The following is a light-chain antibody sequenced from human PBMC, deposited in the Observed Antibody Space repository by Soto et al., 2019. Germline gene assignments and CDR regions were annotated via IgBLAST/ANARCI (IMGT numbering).Light chain of an antibody. V-gene: IGKV3-20*01. CDR1: QSVPRSY. J-gene: IGKJ5*01. CDR2: DAS. CDR3: QQYAWSPLT. Sequence: IVLTQSPGTLSLSPGERATLSCRASQSVPRSYLAWYQQRPGQAPTLLIYDASNRATGIPDRFSGSESGTDFTLTISSLVPEDFAVYYCQQYAWSPLTFGQGTRLEIK.